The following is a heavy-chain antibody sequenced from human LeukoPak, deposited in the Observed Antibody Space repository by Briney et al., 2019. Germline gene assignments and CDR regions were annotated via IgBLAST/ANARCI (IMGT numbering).Heavy chain of an antibody. CDR3: AREAKVGGALQY. Sequence: GGSLRLSCAASGFIFRYYWMYWVRQAPGKGLVWVSRINTDGGFTRYADSVQGRFIISRDTAKNTLFLQMSRLRDDDTAVYYCAREAKVGGALQYWGQGILVTASS. J-gene: IGHJ4*02. V-gene: IGHV3-74*01. D-gene: IGHD1-26*01. CDR2: INTDGGFT. CDR1: GFIFRYYW.